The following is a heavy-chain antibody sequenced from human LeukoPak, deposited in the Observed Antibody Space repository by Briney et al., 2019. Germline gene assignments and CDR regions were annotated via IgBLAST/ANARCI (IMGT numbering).Heavy chain of an antibody. V-gene: IGHV1-8*01. J-gene: IGHJ4*02. D-gene: IGHD4-11*01. CDR2: MNPNSGNT. CDR1: GYTFTSYD. Sequence: GASVKVSCKASGYTFTSYDINWVRQATGQGLEWMGWMNPNSGNTGYAQKFQGRVTMTRNTSISTAYMELSSLRSEDTAVYYCARGFTVTANRDYCGQGTLVTVSS. CDR3: ARGFTVTANRDY.